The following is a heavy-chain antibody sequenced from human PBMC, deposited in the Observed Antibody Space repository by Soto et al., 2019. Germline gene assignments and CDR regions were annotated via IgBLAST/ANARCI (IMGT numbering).Heavy chain of an antibody. V-gene: IGHV1-58*02. Sequence: VKVSCKASGFTFTSSAMQWVRQARGQRLEWIGWIVVGSGNTNYAQKFQERVTITRDMSTSTAYMDLSSLRSEDTAVYYCAAEPFYSKDVAYGMDVWGQGTTVTVSS. D-gene: IGHD4-4*01. CDR3: AAEPFYSKDVAYGMDV. J-gene: IGHJ6*02. CDR2: IVVGSGNT. CDR1: GFTFTSSA.